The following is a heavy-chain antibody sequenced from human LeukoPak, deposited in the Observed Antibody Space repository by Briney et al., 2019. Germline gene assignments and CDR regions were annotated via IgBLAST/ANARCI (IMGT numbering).Heavy chain of an antibody. V-gene: IGHV4-30-2*01. CDR1: GDSISSGGYS. CDR3: ARVRATVTTTHDY. J-gene: IGHJ4*02. CDR2: IYHSGST. D-gene: IGHD4-17*01. Sequence: SQTLSLTCAVSGDSISSGGYSWSWIRQPPGKGLEWIGYIYHSGSTYYNPSLKSRVTISVDRSKNQFSLKLSSVTAADTAVYYCARVRATVTTTHDYWGQGTLVTVSS.